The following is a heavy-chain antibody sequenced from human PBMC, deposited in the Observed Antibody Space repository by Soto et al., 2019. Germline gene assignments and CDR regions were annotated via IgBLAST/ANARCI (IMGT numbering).Heavy chain of an antibody. J-gene: IGHJ5*02. V-gene: IGHV4-30-2*01. CDR1: GGSISSGGYS. CDR3: ARGYDYYDSSGRGNWFDP. CDR2: IYHSGST. D-gene: IGHD3-22*01. Sequence: SETLSLTCAVSGGSISSGGYSWSWIRQPPGKGLEWIGYIYHSGSTYYNPSLKSRVTISVDRSKNQFSLKLSSVTAADTAVYYCARGYDYYDSSGRGNWFDPWGQGTLVTVSS.